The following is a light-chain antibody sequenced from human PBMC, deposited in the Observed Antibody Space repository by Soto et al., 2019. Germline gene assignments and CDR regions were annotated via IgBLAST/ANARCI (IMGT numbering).Light chain of an antibody. Sequence: DIQITQSPSALSGSVGYRVKITFPASQSISSYLNWYQQKPGKAPKLLIYAASSLQSGVPSRFSGSGSGTDFTLTISSLKPEDFATYYCQQSYRRWTFGKGTKVDIK. CDR3: QQSYRRWT. CDR1: QSISSY. CDR2: AAS. J-gene: IGKJ1*01. V-gene: IGKV1-39*01.